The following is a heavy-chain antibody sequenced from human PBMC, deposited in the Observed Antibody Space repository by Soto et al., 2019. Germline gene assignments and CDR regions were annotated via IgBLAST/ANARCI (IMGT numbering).Heavy chain of an antibody. V-gene: IGHV3-23*01. J-gene: IGHJ4*02. CDR1: GFTFSSYA. CDR3: ASHFSDCGDRGGDY. D-gene: IGHD4-17*01. Sequence: EVQLLESGGGLVQPGGSLRLSCAASGFTFSSYAMSWVRQAPGKGLEWVSAISGSGGSTYYADSVKGRFTISRDNSKNTLYLQMNSLRAEDTAVYYCASHFSDCGDRGGDYWGQGTLVTVSS. CDR2: ISGSGGST.